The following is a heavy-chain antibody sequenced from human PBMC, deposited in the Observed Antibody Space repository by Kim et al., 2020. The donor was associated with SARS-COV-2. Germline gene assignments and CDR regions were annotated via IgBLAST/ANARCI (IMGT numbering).Heavy chain of an antibody. D-gene: IGHD3-10*01. Sequence: ASVKVSCKASGYTFTSYGISWVRQAPGQGLEWMGWISAYNGNTNYAQKLQGRVTMTTDTSTSTAYMELRSLRSDDTAVYYCARDRTSMVRGVIGVRWFDPWGQGTLVTVSS. CDR2: ISAYNGNT. V-gene: IGHV1-18*01. J-gene: IGHJ5*02. CDR1: GYTFTSYG. CDR3: ARDRTSMVRGVIGVRWFDP.